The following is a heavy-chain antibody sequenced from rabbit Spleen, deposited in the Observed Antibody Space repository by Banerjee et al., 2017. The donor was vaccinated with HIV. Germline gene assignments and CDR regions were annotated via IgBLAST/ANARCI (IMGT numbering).Heavy chain of an antibody. CDR3: ARDTGSSFSSYGMDL. Sequence: QEQLEKSGGGLVKPEGSLTLTCKASGVSFSNRYVMSWVRQAPGKGLEWIGCIGSNSDNTVYATWSKGRFTCSKTSSTTVTLQMTSLTVADTATYFCARDTGSSFSSYGMDLWGPGTLVTVS. J-gene: IGHJ6*01. CDR1: GVSFSNRYV. CDR2: IGSNSDNT. D-gene: IGHD8-1*01. V-gene: IGHV1S45*01.